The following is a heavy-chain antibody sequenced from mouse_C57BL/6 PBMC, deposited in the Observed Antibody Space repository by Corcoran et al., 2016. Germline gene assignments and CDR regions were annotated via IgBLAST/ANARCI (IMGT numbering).Heavy chain of an antibody. CDR2: INPYNGGT. CDR1: GYTFTDYY. D-gene: IGHD2-10*01. Sequence: EVQLQQSGPVLVKPGASVKMSCKASGYTFTDYYMNWVKQSHGKSLEWIGVINPYNGGTSYNQKFKGKATLTVDKSSSTAYMELNSLTSEDSAVYYCARGAYYGNYRGYFDVWGTGTTVTVSS. J-gene: IGHJ1*03. CDR3: ARGAYYGNYRGYFDV. V-gene: IGHV1-19*01.